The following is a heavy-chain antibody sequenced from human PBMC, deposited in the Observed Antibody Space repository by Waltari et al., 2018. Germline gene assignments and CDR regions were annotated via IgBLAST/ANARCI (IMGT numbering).Heavy chain of an antibody. CDR2: IDRDGNT. Sequence: EEQLVESGGGVIQIGGSLRLSCEGSGFSVSDNYMHWVRQGPGKGLEWVSTIDRDGNTYYADSVKGRFATSRGSSRDTVYFEMNSLRPDDTAVYYCASTLHLDGWLDGFDIWGQGTVVTVSS. D-gene: IGHD1-1*01. V-gene: IGHV3-53*01. CDR3: ASTLHLDGWLDGFDI. J-gene: IGHJ3*02. CDR1: GFSVSDNY.